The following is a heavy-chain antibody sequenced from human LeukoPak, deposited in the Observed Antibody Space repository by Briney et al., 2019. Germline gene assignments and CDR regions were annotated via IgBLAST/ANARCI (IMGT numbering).Heavy chain of an antibody. CDR3: ARFEGKVVTTLNY. CDR1: GFTFSSYS. V-gene: IGHV3-21*04. D-gene: IGHD2-21*02. Sequence: GGSLRLSCAASGFTFSSYSMNWVRQAPGKGLEWVSSISSSSSYIYYADSVKGRFTISRDNAKNSLYLQMNSLRAEDTAVYYCARFEGKVVTTLNYWGQGTLVTVSS. CDR2: ISSSSSYI. J-gene: IGHJ4*02.